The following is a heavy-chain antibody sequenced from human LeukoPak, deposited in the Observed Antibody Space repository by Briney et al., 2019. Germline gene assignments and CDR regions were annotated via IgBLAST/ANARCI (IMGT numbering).Heavy chain of an antibody. Sequence: SETLSLTCTVSGGSISSSSYYWGWIRQPPGKGLEWIGSIYYSGSTYYNPSLKSRVTISVDTSKNQFSLKLSSVTAADTAVYYCARVAAAGTGIFVNFYYSMDIWGKGTTVTISS. V-gene: IGHV4-39*01. CDR2: IYYSGST. D-gene: IGHD6-13*01. J-gene: IGHJ6*03. CDR1: GGSISSSSYY. CDR3: ARVAAAGTGIFVNFYYSMDI.